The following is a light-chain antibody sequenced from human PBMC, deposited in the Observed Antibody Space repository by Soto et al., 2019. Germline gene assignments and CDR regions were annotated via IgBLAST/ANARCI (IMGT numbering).Light chain of an antibody. CDR3: MQALQTFT. CDR1: QSLLHSNGYNY. J-gene: IGKJ3*01. CDR2: LGS. Sequence: DIVMTQSPLSLPVTPGEPASISCRSSQSLLHSNGYNYLGWYLQKPGQSPQLPLYLGSNRASGVPDRFSGSGSCTDFTLKISRVEAEDVGVYYCMQALQTFTFDPGTKVDIK. V-gene: IGKV2-28*01.